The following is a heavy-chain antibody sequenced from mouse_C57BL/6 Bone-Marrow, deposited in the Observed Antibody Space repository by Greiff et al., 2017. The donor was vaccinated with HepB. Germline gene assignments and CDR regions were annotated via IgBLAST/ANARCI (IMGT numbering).Heavy chain of an antibody. V-gene: IGHV1-69*01. D-gene: IGHD4-1*01. CDR1: GYTFTSYW. CDR3: AIWRTGAWFAY. Sequence: QVQLQQPGAELVMPGASVKLSCKASGYTFTSYWMHWVKQRPGQGLEWIGEIDPSDSYTNYNQKFKGKSTLTVDKSSSTAYMQLSSLTSDDSAVYYCAIWRTGAWFAYWGQGTLVTVSA. CDR2: IDPSDSYT. J-gene: IGHJ3*01.